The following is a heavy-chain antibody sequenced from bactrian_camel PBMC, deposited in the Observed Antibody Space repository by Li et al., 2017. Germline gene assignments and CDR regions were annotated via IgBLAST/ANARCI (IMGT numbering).Heavy chain of an antibody. CDR3: AALREIPVFSMPACTGGAYSS. CDR1: GDIIGRYC. J-gene: IGHJ6*01. Sequence: HVQLVESGGGSVQVGGSLRLSCVASGDIIGRYCMGWFRQAPGKGREGVASIDARGVTQYADFVKGRFTISRDSSETTLYLQMDSLKPEDTAVYYCAALREIPVFSMPACTGGAYSSWGQGTQVTVS. CDR2: IDARGVT. D-gene: IGHD7*01. V-gene: IGHV3S53*01.